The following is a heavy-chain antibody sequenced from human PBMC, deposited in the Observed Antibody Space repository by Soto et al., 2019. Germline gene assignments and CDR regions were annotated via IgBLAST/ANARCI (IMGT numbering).Heavy chain of an antibody. V-gene: IGHV5-51*01. CDR1: GYSFISYW. D-gene: IGHD2-2*03. J-gene: IGHJ6*02. Sequence: PGESLKISCKTSGYSFISYWVSWVRQKPGKGLEWIGTFYPGDSTSTYSPSFQGQVTISVDKSISTAYLHLSSLKASDTAMYYCARIIGYCRNNDCSWTLAIWGQGTTVTVSS. CDR2: FYPGDSTS. CDR3: ARIIGYCRNNDCSWTLAI.